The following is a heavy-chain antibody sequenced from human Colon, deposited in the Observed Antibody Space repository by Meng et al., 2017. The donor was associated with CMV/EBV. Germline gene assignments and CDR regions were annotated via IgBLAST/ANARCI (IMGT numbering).Heavy chain of an antibody. V-gene: IGHV3-7*01. Sequence: GESLKISCAASGFTFSSYWMSWVRQAPGKGLEWLANIKQDGSEKYYVDSVKGRFTISRDNAKNSLYLQMNSLRAEDTAVYYCARDTNSITIFGVVINYYYYGMDVWGQGTTVTVSS. D-gene: IGHD3-3*01. CDR1: GFTFSSYW. CDR2: IKQDGSEK. J-gene: IGHJ6*02. CDR3: ARDTNSITIFGVVINYYYYGMDV.